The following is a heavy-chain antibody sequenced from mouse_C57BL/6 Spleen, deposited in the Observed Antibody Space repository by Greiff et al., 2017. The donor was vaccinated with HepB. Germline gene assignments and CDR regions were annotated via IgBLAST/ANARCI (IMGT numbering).Heavy chain of an antibody. V-gene: IGHV1-22*01. Sequence: EVKLMESGPELVKPGASVKMSCKASGYTFTDYNMHWVKQSHGKSLEWIGYINPNNGGTSYNQKFKGKATLTVNKSSSTAYMELRSLTSEDSAVYNCARGGPITTVVATGGYYFDYWGQSTTLTVSS. CDR1: GYTFTDYN. D-gene: IGHD1-1*01. CDR2: INPNNGGT. J-gene: IGHJ2*01. CDR3: ARGGPITTVVATGGYYFDY.